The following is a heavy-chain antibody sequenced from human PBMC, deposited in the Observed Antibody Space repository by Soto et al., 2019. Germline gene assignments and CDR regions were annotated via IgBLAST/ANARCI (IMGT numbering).Heavy chain of an antibody. CDR1: GFSLSTHGVG. CDR2: IYWDDDK. V-gene: IGHV2-5*02. CDR3: AHAMLYCTGGSCSTWFDS. Sequence: SGPTLVNPTQTLTLTCTFSGFSLSTHGVGVGWIRQPAGKALEWLALIYWDDDKRYSASLNSRLTITKDTSKNQVVLTMTNVDPVDTATYYCAHAMLYCTGGSCSTWFDSWGPGTLVTSPQ. J-gene: IGHJ5*01. D-gene: IGHD2-15*01.